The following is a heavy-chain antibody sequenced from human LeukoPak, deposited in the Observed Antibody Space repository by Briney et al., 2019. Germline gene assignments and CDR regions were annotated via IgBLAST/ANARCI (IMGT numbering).Heavy chain of an antibody. CDR2: IYTSGST. D-gene: IGHD3-22*01. J-gene: IGHJ6*02. CDR3: ARGHYDSSGYYLYYYYGMDV. CDR1: GGSISSYY. V-gene: IGHV4-4*07. Sequence: SETLSLTCTVSGGSISSYYWSWIRQPAGKGLEWIGRIYTSGSTNYNPPLKSRVTMSVDTSKNQFSLKLSSVTAADTAVYYCARGHYDSSGYYLYYYYGMDVWGQGTTVTVSS.